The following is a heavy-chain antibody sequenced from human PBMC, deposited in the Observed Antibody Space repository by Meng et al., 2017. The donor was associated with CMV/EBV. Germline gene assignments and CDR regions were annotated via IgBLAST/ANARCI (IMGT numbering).Heavy chain of an antibody. J-gene: IGHJ4*02. CDR1: GFTFSSYS. CDR3: ARDRRAGTDY. Sequence: EVQLVESGGXLVKPGGSXRLSCAASGFTFSSYSMNWVRQAPGKGLEWVSSISSSSSYIYYADSVKGRFTISRDNAKNSLYLQMNSLRAEDTAVYYCARDRRAGTDYWGQGTLVTVSS. V-gene: IGHV3-21*01. CDR2: ISSSSSYI. D-gene: IGHD3-10*01.